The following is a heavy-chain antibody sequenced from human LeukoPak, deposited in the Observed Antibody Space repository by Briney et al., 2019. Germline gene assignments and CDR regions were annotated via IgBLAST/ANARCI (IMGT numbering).Heavy chain of an antibody. Sequence: ASVKVSCKASGYTFTSYGISWVRQAPGQGLEWMGWISSYNGNTHYAQKLQGRVTMTTDTSTSTAYVELSSLRSEDTAVYYCAREGYSYAYNWFDPWGQGTLVTVSS. V-gene: IGHV1-18*01. D-gene: IGHD5-18*01. CDR2: ISSYNGNT. J-gene: IGHJ5*02. CDR3: AREGYSYAYNWFDP. CDR1: GYTFTSYG.